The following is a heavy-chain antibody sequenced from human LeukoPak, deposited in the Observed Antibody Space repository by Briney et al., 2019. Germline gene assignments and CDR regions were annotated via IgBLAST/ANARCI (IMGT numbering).Heavy chain of an antibody. Sequence: GGSLRLSCAASGFRFSDDAMGWVRQAPGKGLEWVSSIGDSTGSAYYADSVKGRFTISRDNSKNTLYLQMNSLRAEDTAVYYCARAPTVTTGYFDYWGQGTLVTVSS. CDR1: GFRFSDDA. CDR2: IGDSTGSA. CDR3: ARAPTVTTGYFDY. D-gene: IGHD4-11*01. V-gene: IGHV3-23*01. J-gene: IGHJ4*02.